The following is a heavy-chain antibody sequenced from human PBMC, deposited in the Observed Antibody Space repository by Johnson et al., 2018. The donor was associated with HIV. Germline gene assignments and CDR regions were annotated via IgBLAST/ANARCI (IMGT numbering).Heavy chain of an antibody. Sequence: QVQLMESGGGVVQPGGSLRLSCVESGFTFSNYGMHWVSQAPGKGLEWVAFIRYAGSNKFYADSGKGRFTISRDNSKNTLYLQMNSLRAEDTAVYYCAKDIGDGYNRWGAFDIWGQGTMVTVS. D-gene: IGHD5-24*01. CDR1: GFTFSNYG. CDR2: IRYAGSNK. J-gene: IGHJ3*02. CDR3: AKDIGDGYNRWGAFDI. V-gene: IGHV3-30*02.